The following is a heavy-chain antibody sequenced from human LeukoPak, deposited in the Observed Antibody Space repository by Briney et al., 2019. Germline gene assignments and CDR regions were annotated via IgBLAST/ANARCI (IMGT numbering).Heavy chain of an antibody. J-gene: IGHJ4*02. V-gene: IGHV2-70*11. D-gene: IGHD3-10*01. CDR1: EFSLSPSGMC. CDR3: ARIRTPYGSGSYYNFD. CDR2: IDWDDDK. Sequence: SGPALVKPTQTLTLTCTFSEFSLSPSGMCVSWIRQPPGKALGWLARIDWDDDKYYSTSLKTRLTISKDTSKNQVVLTMTNMDPVDTATYYCARIRTPYGSGSYYNFDWGQGTLVTVSS.